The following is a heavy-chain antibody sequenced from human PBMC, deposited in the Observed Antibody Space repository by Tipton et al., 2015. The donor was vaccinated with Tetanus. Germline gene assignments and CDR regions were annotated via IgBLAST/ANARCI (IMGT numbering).Heavy chain of an antibody. J-gene: IGHJ2*01. CDR2: IYPGDSDA. CDR1: GHNSRSYW. Sequence: QLVQSGAEMKKPGQSLKISCEVSGHNSRSYWISWVRQMPGKGLEWMGIIYPGDSDATYSPSFRGQVTISADKSISTAYLEWSSLKASDTAIYYCARRLGPYTGDHIWHFDVWGRGTLVTVSS. D-gene: IGHD3-16*01. CDR3: ARRLGPYTGDHIWHFDV. V-gene: IGHV5-51*01.